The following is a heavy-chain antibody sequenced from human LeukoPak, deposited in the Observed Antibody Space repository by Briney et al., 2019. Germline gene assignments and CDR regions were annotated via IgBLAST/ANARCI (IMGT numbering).Heavy chain of an antibody. D-gene: IGHD3-3*01. J-gene: IGHJ6*03. CDR2: IIPIFGTA. V-gene: IGHV1-69*05. CDR3: ARVNDFSFYYMDV. Sequence: GASVTVSCKASGGTFSSYAISWARQAPGQGLEWMGGIIPIFGTANYAQKFQGRVTITTDESTSTAYMELSSLRSEDTAVYYCARVNDFSFYYMDVWGKGTTVTVSS. CDR1: GGTFSSYA.